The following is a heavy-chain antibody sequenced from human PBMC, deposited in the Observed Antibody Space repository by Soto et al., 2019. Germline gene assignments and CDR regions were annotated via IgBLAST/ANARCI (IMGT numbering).Heavy chain of an antibody. J-gene: IGHJ6*02. CDR2: IWSEGSNK. CDR1: GFTFSYYG. V-gene: IGHV3-30*19. Sequence: GSLRLSCAASGFTFSYYGMNWVRPSPGRGLDWVAMIWSEGSNKYYADSVKGRFTISRDNSKNTLYLQMNSLRAEDTAVYYCARTPRGQWELPYYYYGMDVWGQGTTVTVSS. D-gene: IGHD1-26*01. CDR3: ARTPRGQWELPYYYYGMDV.